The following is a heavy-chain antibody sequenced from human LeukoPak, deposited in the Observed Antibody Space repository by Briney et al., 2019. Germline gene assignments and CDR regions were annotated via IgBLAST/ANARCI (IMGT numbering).Heavy chain of an antibody. V-gene: IGHV1-69*04. CDR3: ARLCSTNCRNWFDP. CDR1: GGTFSSYA. Sequence: ASVKVSCKASGGTFSSYAISWVRQAPGQGLEWMGRIIPILGIANYAQKFQGRVTITADKSTSTAYMELSSLRSEDTAVYYCARLCSTNCRNWFDPWGQGTLVTVSS. J-gene: IGHJ5*02. D-gene: IGHD2-2*01. CDR2: IIPILGIA.